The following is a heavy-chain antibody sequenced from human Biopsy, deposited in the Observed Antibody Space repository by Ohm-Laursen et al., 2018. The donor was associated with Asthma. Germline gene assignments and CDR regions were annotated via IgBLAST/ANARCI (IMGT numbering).Heavy chain of an antibody. Sequence: SSVKVSCKAPGDSFSNYAINWVRQAPGQGLEWMGGLIPVLGTPDHAQMFEGRVTITADESTSTAYMELSSLSSEDTAVYYCARGYSGSDRIVYYYSGLEVWGQGTTVTVSS. CDR1: GDSFSNYA. CDR3: ARGYSGSDRIVYYYSGLEV. CDR2: LIPVLGTP. D-gene: IGHD5-12*01. V-gene: IGHV1-69*01. J-gene: IGHJ6*02.